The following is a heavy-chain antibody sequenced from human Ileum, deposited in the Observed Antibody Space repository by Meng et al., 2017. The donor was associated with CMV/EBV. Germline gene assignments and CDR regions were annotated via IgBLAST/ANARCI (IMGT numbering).Heavy chain of an antibody. J-gene: IGHJ5*02. CDR1: SGSFSGYY. D-gene: IGHD6-13*01. CDR2: VNHRGST. CDR3: ARGYSSPSTRFDP. Sequence: LTCAVNSGSFSGYYWSWIRQPPGKGLEWIGEVNHRGSTKYNPSLKSRVIISLDTSKNQFSLNLSSATAADTAVYYCARGYSSPSTRFDPWGQGTLVTVS. V-gene: IGHV4-34*01.